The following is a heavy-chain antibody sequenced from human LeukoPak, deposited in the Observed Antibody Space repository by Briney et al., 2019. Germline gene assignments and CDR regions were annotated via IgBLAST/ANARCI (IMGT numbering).Heavy chain of an antibody. D-gene: IGHD3-22*01. CDR1: GGSFSGYY. Sequence: PSETLSLTCAVYGGSFSGYYWSWIRQAPGKGLEWIGEINHSGSTNYNPSIKSRVNISVETSTNQFSLKLSSVTAADTAVYYCARGLIDRDPVYYFDYWGQGTLVTVSS. V-gene: IGHV4-34*01. CDR2: INHSGST. CDR3: ARGLIDRDPVYYFDY. J-gene: IGHJ4*02.